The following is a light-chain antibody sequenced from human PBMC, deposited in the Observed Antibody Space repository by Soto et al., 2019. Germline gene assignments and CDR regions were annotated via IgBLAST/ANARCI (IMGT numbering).Light chain of an antibody. Sequence: QSVLTQPPSVSGAPGQRVTISCTGSSSNIGAGYYVHWYQQLPGTAPKLLIYGNSNRPSGVPDRFSGSKSGTTASLTITGLQAEDEADYYCQCYDSSLSGWVFGGGTKLTVL. V-gene: IGLV1-40*01. CDR1: SSNIGAGYY. J-gene: IGLJ3*02. CDR3: QCYDSSLSGWV. CDR2: GNS.